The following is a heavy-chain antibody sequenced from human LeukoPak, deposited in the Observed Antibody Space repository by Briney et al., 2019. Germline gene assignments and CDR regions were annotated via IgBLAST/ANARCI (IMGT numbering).Heavy chain of an antibody. V-gene: IGHV3-21*01. CDR1: GFTFSSYS. Sequence: GGSLRLSCAASGFTFSSYSMNWVRQAPGKGLEWVSSISSSSSYIYYADSVKGRFTISRDNAKNSLYLQMNSLGAEDTAVYYCARDSKVWSGYSWSRYYYGMDVWGQGTTVTVSS. CDR2: ISSSSSYI. J-gene: IGHJ6*02. D-gene: IGHD3-3*01. CDR3: ARDSKVWSGYSWSRYYYGMDV.